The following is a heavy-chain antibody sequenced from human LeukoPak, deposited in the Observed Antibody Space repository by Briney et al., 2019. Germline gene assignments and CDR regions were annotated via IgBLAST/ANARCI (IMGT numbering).Heavy chain of an antibody. J-gene: IGHJ5*02. CDR2: ISNYFGVT. V-gene: IGHV1-18*04. D-gene: IGHD4-11*01. CDR3: ARDSDYSGNGNGDWFDP. CDR1: GFRFTSFG. Sequence: ASVKVSCKASGFRFTSFGVSWVGQAPGQGLEWMGWISNYFGVTHYAEKFEDRVTMTIDTSTATAYMELRSLRYDDTAIYYCARDSDYSGNGNGDWFDPWGQGTVVTVSS.